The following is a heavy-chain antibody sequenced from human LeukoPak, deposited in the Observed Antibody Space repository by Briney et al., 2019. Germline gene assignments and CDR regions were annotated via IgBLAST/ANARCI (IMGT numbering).Heavy chain of an antibody. CDR1: GFTFSSYE. J-gene: IGHJ6*03. CDR2: ISSSGSTI. V-gene: IGHV3-48*03. Sequence: GGSLRLSCVASGFTFSSYEMNWVRQAPGKGLEWVSYISSSGSTIYYADSVKGRFTISRDNAKNSLYLQMNSLRAEDTAVYYCARAGIAVADYYYYMDVWGKGTTVTISS. CDR3: ARAGIAVADYYYYMDV. D-gene: IGHD6-19*01.